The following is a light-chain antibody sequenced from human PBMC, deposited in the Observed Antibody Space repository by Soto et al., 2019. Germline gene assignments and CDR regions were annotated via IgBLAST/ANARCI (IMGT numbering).Light chain of an antibody. CDR3: CLSHGGVVV. CDR2: DTN. Sequence: QAVVTQESSLTVSPGGTVTVTCGSSTGAVTSGHWPYWFQQRPGQAPRTLIYDTNIKHSWTPGRCSGSLLGGKAALTLSGAQPEDEADYYCCLSHGGVVVFGGGTRLTVL. CDR1: TGAVTSGHW. V-gene: IGLV7-46*01. J-gene: IGLJ2*01.